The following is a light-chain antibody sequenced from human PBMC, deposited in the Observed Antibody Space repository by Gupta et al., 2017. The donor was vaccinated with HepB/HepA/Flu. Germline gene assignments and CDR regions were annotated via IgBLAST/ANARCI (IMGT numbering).Light chain of an antibody. J-gene: IGLJ3*02. CDR3: QAYDDTLSGAWV. CDR1: SSNIGAGYD. V-gene: IGLV1-40*01. CDR2: VNS. Sequence: QSVLTLPPSVSGAPGQRVTISCTGSSSNIGAGYDVHWYQRLPDTAPTVIISVNSNRPSGDPARFYFSNSGSSASLAITVLQAAEEAYYYCQAYDDTLSGAWVFGGGTKLTV.